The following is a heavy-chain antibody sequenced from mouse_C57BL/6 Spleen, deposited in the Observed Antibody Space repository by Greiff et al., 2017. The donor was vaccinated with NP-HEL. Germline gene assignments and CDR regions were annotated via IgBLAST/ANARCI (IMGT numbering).Heavy chain of an antibody. D-gene: IGHD2-1*01. CDR3: ARIYYGRYFDV. CDR1: GFTFSDYY. Sequence: EVQRVESEGGLVQPGSSMKLSCTASGFTFSDYYMAWVRQVPEKGLEWVANINYDGSSTYYLDSLKSRFIISRDNAKNILYLQMSSLKSEDTATYYCARIYYGRYFDVWGTGTTVTVSS. V-gene: IGHV5-16*01. J-gene: IGHJ1*03. CDR2: INYDGSST.